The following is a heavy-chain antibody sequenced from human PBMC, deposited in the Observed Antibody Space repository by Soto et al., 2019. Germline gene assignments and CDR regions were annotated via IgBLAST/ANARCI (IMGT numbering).Heavy chain of an antibody. CDR3: AMFYASGSYHYDY. J-gene: IGHJ4*02. CDR1: GYTFTTYG. V-gene: IGHV1-18*01. D-gene: IGHD3-10*01. CDR2: ISAYNGNT. Sequence: QVQLVQSGAEVKKPGASVEVSCKASGYTFTTYGISWVRQAPGQGLEWMGWISAYNGNTNYAQNLQGRVTMTTDTSTSTDYMELRSLRSDDAAVYYCAMFYASGSYHYDYWGQGTLVTVSS.